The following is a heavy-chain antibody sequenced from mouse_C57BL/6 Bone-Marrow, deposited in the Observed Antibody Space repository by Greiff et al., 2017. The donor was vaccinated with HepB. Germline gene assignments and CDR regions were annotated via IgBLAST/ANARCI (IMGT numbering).Heavy chain of an antibody. CDR1: GYTFTSYW. CDR3: ARRRYYGIGY. V-gene: IGHV1-69*01. J-gene: IGHJ3*01. CDR2: IDPSDSYT. D-gene: IGHD1-1*01. Sequence: QVQLQQPGAELVMPGASVKLSCKASGYTFTSYWMHWVKQRPGQGLEWIGEIDPSDSYTNYNQKFKGKSTLTVDESSSTAYMQLSSLTSEDSAVYYCARRRYYGIGYWGQGTLVTVSA.